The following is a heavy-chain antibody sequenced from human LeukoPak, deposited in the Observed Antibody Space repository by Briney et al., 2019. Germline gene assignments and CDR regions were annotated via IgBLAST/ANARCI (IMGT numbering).Heavy chain of an antibody. D-gene: IGHD3-22*01. J-gene: IGHJ4*02. CDR2: IYYSGST. CDR3: AKTYYYDPFDF. Sequence: SETLSLTCSVSGGSITTSYWSWIRQPPGKGLGWIGNIYYSGSTYYNPSLKSRVTISVDTPKNQFSLKLSSVTAADTAVYYCAKTYYYDPFDFWGQGTLVTVSS. CDR1: GGSITTSY. V-gene: IGHV4-59*04.